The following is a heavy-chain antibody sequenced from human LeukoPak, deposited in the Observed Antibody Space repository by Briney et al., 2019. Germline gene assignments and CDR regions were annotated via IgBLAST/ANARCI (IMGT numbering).Heavy chain of an antibody. V-gene: IGHV1-2*02. D-gene: IGHD3-3*01. J-gene: IGHJ5*02. CDR2: INPNSGGT. CDR1: GYTLTGYY. CDR3: ARDVYDFWSGPNWFDP. Sequence: ASVKVSCKASGYTLTGYYMHWVRQAPGQGLEWMGWINPNSGGTNYAQKFQGRVTMTRDTSISTAYMELSRLRSDDTAVYYCARDVYDFWSGPNWFDPWGQGTLVTVSS.